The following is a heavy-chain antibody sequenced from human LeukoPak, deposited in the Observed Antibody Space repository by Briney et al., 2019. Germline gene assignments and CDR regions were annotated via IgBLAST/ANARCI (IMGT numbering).Heavy chain of an antibody. CDR3: ARDGASLAGDYYFDY. CDR2: IYYSGST. Sequence: SETLSLTCTFSGGSVSIGSYYWSWIRQPPGKGLEWIGYIYYSGSTNYNPSLKSRVTISVDTSKNQFSLKLSSVPAADTDVYYCARDGASLAGDYYFDYCGQGTLVTVSS. J-gene: IGHJ4*02. D-gene: IGHD4-17*01. CDR1: GGSVSIGSYY. V-gene: IGHV4-61*01.